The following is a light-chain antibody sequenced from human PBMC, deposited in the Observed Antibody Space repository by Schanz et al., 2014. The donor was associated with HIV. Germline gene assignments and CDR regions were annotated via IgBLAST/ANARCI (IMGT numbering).Light chain of an antibody. CDR2: END. V-gene: IGLV1-51*01. J-gene: IGLJ3*02. Sequence: QSVLTQPPSVSAAPGQKVTISCSGSSSNIGNNYVSWYQQFPQTAPKLLIYENDKRPSGTPDRFSGSKSGTSASLRITGLQSGDEADYYCGTWDTSLRIGVFGGGTKLTVL. CDR3: GTWDTSLRIGV. CDR1: SSNIGNNY.